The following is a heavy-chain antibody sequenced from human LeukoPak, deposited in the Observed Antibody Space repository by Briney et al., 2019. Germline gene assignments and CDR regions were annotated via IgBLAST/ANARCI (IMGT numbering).Heavy chain of an antibody. V-gene: IGHV3-21*01. CDR3: ARDKKDTAMV. CDR2: ISSSSSYI. D-gene: IGHD5-18*01. Sequence: KPGGSLRLSCAASGFTFSSYSMNWVRQAPGKGLEWVSSISSSSSYIYCADSVKGRFTISRDNAKNSLYLQMNSLRAEDTAVYYCARDKKDTAMVWGQGTLVTVSS. J-gene: IGHJ4*02. CDR1: GFTFSSYS.